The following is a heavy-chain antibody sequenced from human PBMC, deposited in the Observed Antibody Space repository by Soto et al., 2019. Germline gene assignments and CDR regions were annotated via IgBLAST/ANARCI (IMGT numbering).Heavy chain of an antibody. J-gene: IGHJ6*02. CDR3: ARHCSSTSCYSGYGMDV. D-gene: IGHD2-2*01. V-gene: IGHV5-51*01. Sequence: PGESLKISCKGSGYSFTSYWIGWVRQMPGKGLEWMGIIYPGDSDTRYSPSFQGQVTISADKSISTAYLQWSSLKASGTAMYYCARHCSSTSCYSGYGMDVWGQGTTVTVSS. CDR2: IYPGDSDT. CDR1: GYSFTSYW.